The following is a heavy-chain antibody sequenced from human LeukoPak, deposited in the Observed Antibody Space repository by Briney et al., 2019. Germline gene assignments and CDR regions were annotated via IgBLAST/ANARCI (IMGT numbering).Heavy chain of an antibody. J-gene: IGHJ4*02. Sequence: GGSLRLSCAASGFSVSSNYMSWVRQVPGKGLEWVSIVDNTDRPYYADSVKGRFTISRDNSKNTLYLQMNSLRAEDTAVYYCARVIVGATTDYFDHWGQGTLVTVSS. D-gene: IGHD1-26*01. V-gene: IGHV3-53*01. CDR2: VDNTDRP. CDR1: GFSVSSNY. CDR3: ARVIVGATTDYFDH.